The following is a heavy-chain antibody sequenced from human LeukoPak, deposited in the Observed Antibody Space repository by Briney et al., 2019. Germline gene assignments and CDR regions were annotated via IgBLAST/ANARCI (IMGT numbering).Heavy chain of an antibody. CDR1: GGSFSGYY. CDR2: INHSGST. CDR3: ARWTEWPTANWFDP. Sequence: SETLSLTCAVYGGSFSGYYWSWIRQPPGKGLEWIGEINHSGSTNYNPSLKSRVTISVDTSKNQFSLKLSSVTAADTAVYYCARWTEWPTANWFDPWGQGTLVTVSS. D-gene: IGHD3-3*01. V-gene: IGHV4-34*01. J-gene: IGHJ5*02.